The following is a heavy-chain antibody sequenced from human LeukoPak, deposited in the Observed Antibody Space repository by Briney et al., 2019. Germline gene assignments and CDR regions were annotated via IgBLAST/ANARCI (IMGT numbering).Heavy chain of an antibody. CDR2: ISWNSGSI. Sequence: GRSLRLSCAASGFTFDDYAMHWVRQAPGKGLDWVSGISWNSGSIGYADSVKGRFTISRDNAKNSLFLQMNSLRAEDMALYYCAKDAKGGSYFYYFDYWGQGTLVTVSS. V-gene: IGHV3-9*03. CDR3: AKDAKGGSYFYYFDY. J-gene: IGHJ4*02. CDR1: GFTFDDYA. D-gene: IGHD1-26*01.